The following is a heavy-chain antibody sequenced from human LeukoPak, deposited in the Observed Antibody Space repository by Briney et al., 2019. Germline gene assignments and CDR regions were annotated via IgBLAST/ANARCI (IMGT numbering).Heavy chain of an antibody. D-gene: IGHD3-3*01. CDR1: GFTFSNYW. CDR3: ARDHAFSYYYYYMDV. CDR2: INQDGSEK. V-gene: IGHV3-7*01. J-gene: IGHJ6*03. Sequence: GGSLRLSCAASGFTFSNYWMTWVRQAPGKGLEWVANINQDGSEKYYVDSVKGRFTISRDNAKNSLYLQMNSLRAEDTAVYYCARDHAFSYYYYYMDVWGKGTTVTVSS.